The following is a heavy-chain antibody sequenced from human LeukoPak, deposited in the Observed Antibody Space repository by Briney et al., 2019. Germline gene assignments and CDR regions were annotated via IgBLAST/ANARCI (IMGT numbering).Heavy chain of an antibody. V-gene: IGHV1-2*02. CDR3: ARVRITMVRGVSGPLFDY. CDR2: INPNSGGT. CDR1: GYTFTGYY. Sequence: ASVKVSCEASGYTFTGYYMHWVRQAPGQGLEWMEWINPNSGGTNYAQKFQGRVTMTRDTSISTAYMELSRLRSDDTAVYYCARVRITMVRGVSGPLFDYWGQGTLVTVPS. D-gene: IGHD3-10*01. J-gene: IGHJ4*02.